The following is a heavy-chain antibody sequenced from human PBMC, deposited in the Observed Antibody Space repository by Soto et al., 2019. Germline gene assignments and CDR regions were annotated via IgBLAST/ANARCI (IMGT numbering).Heavy chain of an antibody. Sequence: QVQLQESGPGLVKPSQTLSLTCTVSGGSISSGGYYWSWIRQHPVKGLEWIGYIYYSGSTYYNPSRKSRVTISVDTSKDQFSLKLSSVSAADTAVYYCAVSRDGYSMDVWGQGTTVTVSS. D-gene: IGHD2-2*01. J-gene: IGHJ6*02. CDR3: AVSRDGYSMDV. CDR2: IYYSGST. CDR1: GGSISSGGYY. V-gene: IGHV4-31*03.